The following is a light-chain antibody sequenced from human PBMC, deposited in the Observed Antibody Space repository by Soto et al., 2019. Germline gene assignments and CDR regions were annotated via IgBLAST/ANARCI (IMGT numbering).Light chain of an antibody. Sequence: IQMTQSPSTLSASVGDRVTITCRASQGISSYLAWYQQKPGKAPKLLIYAASTLQSGVPSRFSGSGSGTDFTLTISCLQSEDFAVYHCQQYDKWPRTFGQGTKVDIK. CDR3: QQYDKWPRT. J-gene: IGKJ1*01. V-gene: IGKV1-8*01. CDR2: AAS. CDR1: QGISSY.